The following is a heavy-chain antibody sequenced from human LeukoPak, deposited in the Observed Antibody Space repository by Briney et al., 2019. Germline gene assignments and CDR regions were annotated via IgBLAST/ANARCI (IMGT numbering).Heavy chain of an antibody. CDR2: INPSGGST. CDR3: ARDMTAAAGHDAFDI. Sequence: ASVKVSCKASGYTFTSYYMHWVRQAPGQRLEWMGIINPSGGSTSYAQKFQGRVTMTRDTSTSTVYMELSSLRSEDTAVYYCARDMTAAAGHDAFDIWGQGTMVTVSS. V-gene: IGHV1-46*01. D-gene: IGHD6-13*01. CDR1: GYTFTSYY. J-gene: IGHJ3*02.